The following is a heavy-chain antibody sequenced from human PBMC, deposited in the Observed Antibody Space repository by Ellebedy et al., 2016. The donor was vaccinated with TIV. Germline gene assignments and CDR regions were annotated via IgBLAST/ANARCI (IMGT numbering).Heavy chain of an antibody. CDR2: INLAGDYI. J-gene: IGHJ4*02. Sequence: GESLKISCAASAFTFSDYYVTWIRQAPGKGLECVSYINLAGDYIYYADSVKGRFTISRDNAKNSLYLQMNSLRAEDTAVYYCARQSQKMATIPGDLGYWGQGTLVTVSS. D-gene: IGHD5-24*01. CDR3: ARQSQKMATIPGDLGY. V-gene: IGHV3-11*04. CDR1: AFTFSDYY.